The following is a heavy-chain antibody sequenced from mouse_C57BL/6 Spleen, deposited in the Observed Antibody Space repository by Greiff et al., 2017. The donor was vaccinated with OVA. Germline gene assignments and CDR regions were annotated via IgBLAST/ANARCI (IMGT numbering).Heavy chain of an antibody. CDR2: IWSGGST. V-gene: IGHV2-2*01. D-gene: IGHD1-1*01. CDR1: GFSLPSYG. Sequence: VQLQQSGPGLVQPSQSLSITCPVSGFSLPSYGVHWVRQSPGKGLAWLGVIWSGGSTDYNAAFISRLSISKDNSKSQVFFKMNSLQADDTAIYYCAGRTTVVGPYYAMDYWGQGTSVTVSS. J-gene: IGHJ4*01. CDR3: AGRTTVVGPYYAMDY.